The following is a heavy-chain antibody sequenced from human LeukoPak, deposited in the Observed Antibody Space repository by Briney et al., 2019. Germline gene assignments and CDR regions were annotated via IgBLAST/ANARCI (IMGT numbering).Heavy chain of an antibody. CDR1: GFTFTRYG. CDR3: AKPHTAMVIGYYFDY. Sequence: GGSMRLSCAASGFTFTRYGMNWVRQAPGKGLEWVSGISPSGGTTYYADSVKGRFTISRDNSKNTVHLQMNTLRAEDTAVYYCAKPHTAMVIGYYFDYWGQGILVTVSS. J-gene: IGHJ4*02. V-gene: IGHV3-23*01. D-gene: IGHD5-18*01. CDR2: ISPSGGTT.